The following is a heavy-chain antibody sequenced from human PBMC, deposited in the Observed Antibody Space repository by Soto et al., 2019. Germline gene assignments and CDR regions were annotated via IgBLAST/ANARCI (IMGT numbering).Heavy chain of an antibody. CDR1: GDSISNYY. CDR3: ARDQGIASPGTFAY. V-gene: IGHV4-59*01. Sequence: SETLSLTCTVSGDSISNYYWSWIRQAPGKGLEWIGFIYHSGNTNYNPSLKSRVTMSIGTSKSQFSLKLNSVTAADTAVYYCARDQGIASPGTFAYWGPGTLVPVSS. J-gene: IGHJ4*02. CDR2: IYHSGNT. D-gene: IGHD6-13*01.